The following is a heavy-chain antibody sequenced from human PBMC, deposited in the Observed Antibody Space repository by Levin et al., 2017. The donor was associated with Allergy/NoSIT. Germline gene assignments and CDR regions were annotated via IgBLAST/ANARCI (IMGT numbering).Heavy chain of an antibody. V-gene: IGHV3-30*18. CDR2: ISYDGSNK. D-gene: IGHD3-10*01. CDR1: GFTFSSYG. CDR3: ANYGSGSLDFDY. Sequence: HGESLKISCAASGFTFSSYGMHWVRQAPGKGLEWVAVISYDGSNKYYADSVKGRFTISRDNSKNTLYLQMNSLRAEDTAVYYCANYGSGSLDFDYWGQGTLVTVSS. J-gene: IGHJ4*02.